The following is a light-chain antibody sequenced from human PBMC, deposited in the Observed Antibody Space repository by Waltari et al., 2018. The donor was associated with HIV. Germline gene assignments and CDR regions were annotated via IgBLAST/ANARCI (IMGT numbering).Light chain of an antibody. CDR1: SSNIGSNT. J-gene: IGLJ3*02. CDR2: SNN. CDR3: AAWDDSLNGPV. V-gene: IGLV1-44*01. Sequence: QSALTQPPSASGTPGQRVTISCSGRSSNIGSNTVNWYRQLPGTAPKLLIYSNNQRPSGVPDRFSGSKSGTSASLAISGLQSEDEAQYYCAAWDDSLNGPVFGGGTKLTVL.